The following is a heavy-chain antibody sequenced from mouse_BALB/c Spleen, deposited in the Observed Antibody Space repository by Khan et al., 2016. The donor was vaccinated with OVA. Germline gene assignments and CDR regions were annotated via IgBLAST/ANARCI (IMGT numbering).Heavy chain of an antibody. V-gene: IGHV3-2*02. CDR3: ARKDYYDYDPFPY. D-gene: IGHD2-4*01. J-gene: IGHJ3*01. CDR1: GYSITSEFA. CDR2: ISYSGNT. Sequence: EVQLQESGPGLVKPSQSLSLTCTVTGYSITSEFAWNWIRQFPGNKLEWMGYISYSGNTRSNPSLKSLISLTRDTSRNQFFLQLNSVTTEDTATYYCARKDYYDYDPFPYWGQGTLVTVSA.